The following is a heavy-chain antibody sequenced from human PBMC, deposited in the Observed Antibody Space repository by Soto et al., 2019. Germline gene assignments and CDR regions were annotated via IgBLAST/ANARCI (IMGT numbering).Heavy chain of an antibody. D-gene: IGHD1-26*01. CDR1: GCSISSYY. J-gene: IGHJ4*02. V-gene: IGHV4-59*01. CDR3: ARRWGYYYDY. CDR2: IYYSGST. Sequence: SETLSLTCTVSGCSISSYYWSWIRQPPGKGLEWIGYIYYSGSTNYNPSLKSRVTISVDTSKNQFSLKLSSVTAADTAVYYCARRWGYYYDYWGQGTLVTVSS.